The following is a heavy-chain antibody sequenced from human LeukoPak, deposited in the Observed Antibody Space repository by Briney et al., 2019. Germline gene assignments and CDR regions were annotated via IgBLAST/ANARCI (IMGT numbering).Heavy chain of an antibody. Sequence: GGSLRLSCAASGFTVGSNTMSWVRQAPGKGLEWVSIIYSGGSTAYADSVKGRFTISRENSKNTLYLQMNSLRAEDTAVYYCANTDYYDTSALDYWGQGTLVTVSS. CDR3: ANTDYYDTSALDY. V-gene: IGHV3-53*01. D-gene: IGHD3-22*01. CDR2: IYSGGST. J-gene: IGHJ4*02. CDR1: GFTVGSNT.